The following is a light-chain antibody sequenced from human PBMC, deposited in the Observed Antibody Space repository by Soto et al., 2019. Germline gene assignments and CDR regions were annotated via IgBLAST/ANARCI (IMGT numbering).Light chain of an antibody. V-gene: IGKV3-20*01. J-gene: IGKJ1*01. Sequence: EIVLTQSPGTLSLSPGERATLSCRASQSVNSGFLAWYQQKRGQAPRLLIYGASSRATGIPDRFSGSGSGTDYTLTISRLESEDFGVYYCQQYGSSWTFGQGTKVEIK. CDR2: GAS. CDR1: QSVNSGF. CDR3: QQYGSSWT.